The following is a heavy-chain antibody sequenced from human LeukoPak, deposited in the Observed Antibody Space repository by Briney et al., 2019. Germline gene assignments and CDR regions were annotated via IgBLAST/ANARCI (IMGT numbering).Heavy chain of an antibody. CDR3: VRRITGSYLAGQFDY. Sequence: GGSLRLSCAASGFTFSSYEMNWVRQAPGKGLEWVSYIGDSGSPIYYADSVKGRFTISRDNAKNSLFLQMNSLRAEDTAIYYCVRRITGSYLAGQFDYWGQGTLVTVSS. J-gene: IGHJ4*02. V-gene: IGHV3-48*03. D-gene: IGHD1-26*01. CDR2: IGDSGSPI. CDR1: GFTFSSYE.